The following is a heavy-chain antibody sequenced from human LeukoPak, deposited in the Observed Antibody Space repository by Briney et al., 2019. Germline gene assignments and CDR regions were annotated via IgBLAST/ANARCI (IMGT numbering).Heavy chain of an antibody. J-gene: IGHJ3*02. CDR3: ARDLPPGGGSLDAFDI. CDR1: GHSFTSYW. D-gene: IGHD3-10*01. V-gene: IGHV5-51*01. Sequence: GESLKISCKGSGHSFTSYWIGWVRQMPGKGLEWMGIIYPGDSDTRYSPSFQGQVTISADKSISTAYLQWSSLKASDTAMYYCARDLPPGGGSLDAFDIWGQGTMVTVSS. CDR2: IYPGDSDT.